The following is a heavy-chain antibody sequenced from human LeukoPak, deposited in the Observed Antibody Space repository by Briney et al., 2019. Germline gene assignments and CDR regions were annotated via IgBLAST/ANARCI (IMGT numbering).Heavy chain of an antibody. Sequence: SETLSLTCTVSGGSISSYYWSWIRQPAGKGLEWIGRIYTSGSTNYNPSLKSRVTMSVDTSKNQFSLKLSSVTAADTAVYYCARVFPGIAVAGTHFDYWGQGTLVTVSS. J-gene: IGHJ4*02. CDR2: IYTSGST. CDR1: GGSISSYY. CDR3: ARVFPGIAVAGTHFDY. D-gene: IGHD6-19*01. V-gene: IGHV4-4*07.